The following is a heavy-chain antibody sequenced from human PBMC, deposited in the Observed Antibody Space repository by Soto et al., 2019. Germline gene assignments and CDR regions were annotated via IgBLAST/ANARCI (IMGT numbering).Heavy chain of an antibody. J-gene: IGHJ6*02. CDR3: AKALSMTTVTPPYYYYGMDV. CDR1: GFTFSSYA. Sequence: GGSLRLSCAASGFTFSSYAMSWVRQAPGKGLEWVSAISGSGGSTYYADSVKGRFTISGDNSKNTLYLQMNSLRAEDTAVYYCAKALSMTTVTPPYYYYGMDVWGQGTTVTVSS. D-gene: IGHD4-4*01. CDR2: ISGSGGST. V-gene: IGHV3-23*01.